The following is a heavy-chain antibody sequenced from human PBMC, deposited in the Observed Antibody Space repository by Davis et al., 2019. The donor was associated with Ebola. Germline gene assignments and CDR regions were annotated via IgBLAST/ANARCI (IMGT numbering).Heavy chain of an antibody. J-gene: IGHJ4*02. CDR3: NVAVAGRVDY. Sequence: GESLKISCAASGSTFSGSAMHWVRQASGKGLEWVGRIRSKANSYATAYAASVKGRFTISRDDSKNTAYLQMNSLKTEDTAVYYCNVAVAGRVDYWGQGTLVTVSS. CDR1: GSTFSGSA. D-gene: IGHD6-19*01. CDR2: IRSKANSYAT. V-gene: IGHV3-73*01.